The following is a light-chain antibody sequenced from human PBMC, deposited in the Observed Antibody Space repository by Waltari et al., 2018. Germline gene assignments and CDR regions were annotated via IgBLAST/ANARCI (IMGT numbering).Light chain of an antibody. CDR3: QQFDTYPWT. V-gene: IGKV1-5*03. CDR1: QDIGTW. Sequence: IQLTQSPSTLSASVGYRVTITCRASQDIGTWLAWYQQKPGKAPKLLLYKASRLQSGVPSRFSGSRSGTEFTLTISSLQPEDFATYYCQQFDTYPWTFGQGTKVDIK. J-gene: IGKJ1*01. CDR2: KAS.